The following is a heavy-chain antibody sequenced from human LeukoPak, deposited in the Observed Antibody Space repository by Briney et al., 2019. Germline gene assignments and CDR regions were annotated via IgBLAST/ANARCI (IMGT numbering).Heavy chain of an antibody. V-gene: IGHV3-23*01. CDR1: GFTFSGYA. CDR3: AKDSRDGYNFRY. Sequence: GGSLRLSCAASGFTFSGYAMSWVRQAPGKGLEWVSAISGSGGSTYYADSVKGRFTISRDNSKNTLYLQMNSLRAEDTAVYYCAKDSRDGYNFRYWGQGTLVTVSS. D-gene: IGHD5-24*01. J-gene: IGHJ4*02. CDR2: ISGSGGST.